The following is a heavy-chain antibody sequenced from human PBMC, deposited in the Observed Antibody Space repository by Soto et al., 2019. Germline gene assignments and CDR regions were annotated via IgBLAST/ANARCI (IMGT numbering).Heavy chain of an antibody. D-gene: IGHD6-19*01. J-gene: IGHJ4*02. V-gene: IGHV3-30-3*01. CDR1: GLTFSSYA. CDR2: ISGDGGNK. Sequence: QVHLVESGGGVVQPGKSLRLSCTASGLTFSSYAVHWVRQAPGKGLEWVSVISGDGGNKYFAESVRGRFLISRDNSKNTGYLQMNSLRHEDTAVYFCARRLTSTVSALGYWGQGTLVTVSS. CDR3: ARRLTSTVSALGY.